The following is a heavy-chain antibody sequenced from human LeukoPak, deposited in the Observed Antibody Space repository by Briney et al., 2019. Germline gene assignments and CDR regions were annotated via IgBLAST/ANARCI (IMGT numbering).Heavy chain of an antibody. CDR3: GRLGSGTLKFDT. J-gene: IGHJ4*02. CDR2: INHSGSN. CDR1: GGSFSGYY. V-gene: IGHV4-34*01. Sequence: SETLSLTCAVYGGSFSGYYWSWIRQPPGKGLEWIGEINHSGSNNYNPSLKSRVTISVDTSKDQFSLNLTSVTAADTAVYFCGRLGSGTLKFDTWGQGILVTVSS. D-gene: IGHD1-7*01.